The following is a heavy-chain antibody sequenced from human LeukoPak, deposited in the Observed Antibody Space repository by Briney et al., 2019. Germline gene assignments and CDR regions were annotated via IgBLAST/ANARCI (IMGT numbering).Heavy chain of an antibody. J-gene: IGHJ3*02. CDR2: ITPFNGNT. V-gene: IGHV1-45*03. CDR3: ARSAGSNYCSGGSCYLDNAFDI. CDR1: GYTFTYRY. D-gene: IGHD2-15*01. Sequence: SVRVSCKASGYTFTYRYLHWVRQAPRQALEWMGWITPFNGNTNYAQKFQDRVTITRDRSMSTAYMELSSLRSEDTAMYYCARSAGSNYCSGGSCYLDNAFDIWGQGTMVTVSS.